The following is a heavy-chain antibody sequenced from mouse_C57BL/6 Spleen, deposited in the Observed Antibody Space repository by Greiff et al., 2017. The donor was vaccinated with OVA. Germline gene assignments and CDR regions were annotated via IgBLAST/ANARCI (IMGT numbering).Heavy chain of an antibody. Sequence: EVQGVESGPGMVKPSQSLSLTCTVTGYSITSGYDWHWIRPFPGNKLEWMGYVRYSGSTNYNPSLNSRISITHDTSKNHFFLKLNSVTTEDTATYYCARRNCSSPYWYFDVWGTGTTVTVSS. J-gene: IGHJ1*03. CDR3: ARRNCSSPYWYFDV. V-gene: IGHV3-1*01. CDR2: VRYSGST. D-gene: IGHD2-12*01. CDR1: GYSITSGYD.